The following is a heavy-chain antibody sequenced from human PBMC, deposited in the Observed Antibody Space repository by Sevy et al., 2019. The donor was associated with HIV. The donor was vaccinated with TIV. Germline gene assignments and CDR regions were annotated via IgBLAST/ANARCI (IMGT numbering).Heavy chain of an antibody. CDR3: ARGENDDEFFQY. J-gene: IGHJ1*01. D-gene: IGHD1-26*01. CDR2: TSYDGSHK. V-gene: IGHV3-30*04. CDR1: GFIFSNFA. Sequence: GGSLRLSCTVSGFIFSNFAMHWVRQAPGKGMEWVAVTSYDGSHKYYADSMKGRFTVSRDNSRNILSLEMRSLRRDDTAVYYCARGENDDEFFQYWGQGTLVTVSS.